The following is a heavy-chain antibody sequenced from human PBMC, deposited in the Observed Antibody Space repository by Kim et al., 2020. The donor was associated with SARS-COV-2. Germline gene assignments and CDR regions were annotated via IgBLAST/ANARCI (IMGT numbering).Heavy chain of an antibody. CDR3: ARVWYGVDV. D-gene: IGHD2-21*01. CDR2: IFFTGRR. J-gene: IGHJ6*02. V-gene: IGHV4-31*03. CDR1: GGSINTGGYY. Sequence: SETLSLTCTVSGGSINTGGYYWTWIRQNPGKGLEWVGNIFFTGRRDYNPSLKSRVYISMDTSKNQFSLNLNSVTAADTAIYYCARVWYGVDVWGPGTTVT.